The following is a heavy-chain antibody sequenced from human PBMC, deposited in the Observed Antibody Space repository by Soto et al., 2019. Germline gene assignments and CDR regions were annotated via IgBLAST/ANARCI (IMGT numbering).Heavy chain of an antibody. Sequence: GGSLRLSCAASGFTFDDYTMHWVRQAPGKGLEWVSLISWDGGSTYYADSVKGRFTISRDNSKNSLYLQMNNLRTADTALYYCAKGSRGVIYYYGMDVWGQGTTVTVSS. CDR3: AKGSRGVIYYYGMDV. V-gene: IGHV3-43*01. CDR2: ISWDGGST. CDR1: GFTFDDYT. J-gene: IGHJ6*02. D-gene: IGHD3-10*01.